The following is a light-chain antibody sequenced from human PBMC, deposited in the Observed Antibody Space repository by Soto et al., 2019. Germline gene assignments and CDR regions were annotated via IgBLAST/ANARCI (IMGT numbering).Light chain of an antibody. CDR3: QSYDSSLSVV. Sequence: QSVLTQPPSASGAPGQRVTISCTGSSSNIGAGYDVHWYQQLPGTAPKLLIYANSNRPSGVPDRFSGSKSGTSAYLAITGLQAEDEADYYCQSYDSSLSVVFGGGTKLTVL. CDR2: ANS. J-gene: IGLJ2*01. V-gene: IGLV1-40*01. CDR1: SSNIGAGYD.